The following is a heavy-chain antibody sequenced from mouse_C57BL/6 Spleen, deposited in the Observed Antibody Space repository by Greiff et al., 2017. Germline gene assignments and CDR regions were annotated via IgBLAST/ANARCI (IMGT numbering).Heavy chain of an antibody. CDR3: ARESLGYWYFWG. CDR2: ISYSGST. J-gene: IGHJ1*03. Sequence: VQLQQSGPGMVKPSQSLSLTCTVTGYSITSGYDWHLNRHFPGNKLEWMGYISYSGSTNYNPTLKSQISITHDTSKNHFFLKLNSVTTEDTATYYCARESLGYWYFWGRGTRVTVTAST. CDR1: GYSITSGYD. V-gene: IGHV3-1*01. D-gene: IGHD6-2*01.